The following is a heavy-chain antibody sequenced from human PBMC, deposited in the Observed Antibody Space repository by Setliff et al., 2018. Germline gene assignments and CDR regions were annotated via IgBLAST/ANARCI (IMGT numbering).Heavy chain of an antibody. CDR1: GGSISSSIYY. V-gene: IGHV4-39*01. CDR2: IYYSGST. J-gene: IGHJ3*02. CDR3: ATRTYYDSNGYYYAIAGPFDI. D-gene: IGHD3-22*01. Sequence: TLSLTCSVSGGSISSSIYYWGWIRQPPGKGLEWIGSIYYSGSTYYSPSLKRRVTISVDTSKNQFSLKLSSVTAADTAVYYCATRTYYDSNGYYYAIAGPFDIWGQGTMVTVSS.